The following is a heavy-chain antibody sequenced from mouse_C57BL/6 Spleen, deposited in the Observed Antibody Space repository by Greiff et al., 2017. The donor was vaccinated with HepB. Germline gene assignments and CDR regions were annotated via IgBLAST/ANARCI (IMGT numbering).Heavy chain of an antibody. V-gene: IGHV6-3*01. Sequence: EVKVEESGGGLVQPGGSMKLSCVASGFTFSNYWMNWVRQSPEKGLEWVAQIRLKSDNYATHYAESVKGRFTISRDDSKSSVYLQMNNLRAEDTGIYYCTDDGPLDYWGQGTTLTVSS. CDR2: IRLKSDNYAT. CDR1: GFTFSNYW. D-gene: IGHD2-3*01. J-gene: IGHJ2*01. CDR3: TDDGPLDY.